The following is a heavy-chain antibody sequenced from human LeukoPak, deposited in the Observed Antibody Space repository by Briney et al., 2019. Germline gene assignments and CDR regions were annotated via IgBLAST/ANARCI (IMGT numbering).Heavy chain of an antibody. D-gene: IGHD5-12*01. J-gene: IGHJ4*02. CDR3: ARYDYGRSGFDY. Sequence: ESLRLSCAASGFTVSTNYMTWVRQAPGKGLEWVSVIYTGGTTYYADSVKGRFSISRDNSKNTLYLQMNSLSAEDTAVYYCARYDYGRSGFDYWGQGTLVTVSS. CDR2: IYTGGTT. CDR1: GFTVSTNY. V-gene: IGHV3-66*01.